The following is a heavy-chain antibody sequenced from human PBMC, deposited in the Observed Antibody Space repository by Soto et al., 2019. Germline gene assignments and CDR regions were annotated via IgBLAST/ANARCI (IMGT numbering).Heavy chain of an antibody. V-gene: IGHV3-15*01. J-gene: IGHJ3*02. CDR1: GITFSNAW. CDR2: IRSKTDGGTT. D-gene: IGHD6-13*01. CDR3: TTTRPGTNVFDN. Sequence: GGSLRLSCAASGITFSNAWMNWVRQAPGKGLEYIGRIRSKTDGGTTEYAAPVEGRFTISRDDSKNTLYLQMGGLKTEDTAVYYCTTTRPGTNVFDNWGQGTLVTVSS.